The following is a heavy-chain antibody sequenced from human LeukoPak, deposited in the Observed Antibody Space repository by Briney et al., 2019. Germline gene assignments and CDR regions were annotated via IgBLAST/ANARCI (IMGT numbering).Heavy chain of an antibody. Sequence: AGGSLRLSCAASGFTFSSYEMNWVRQAPGKGLEWVSYISSSGSTIYYADSVKGRFTISRDNAKNSLYLQMNSLRAEDTAVYYCARLGSSWYQDYYYMDVWSKGTTVTVSS. D-gene: IGHD6-13*01. CDR2: ISSSGSTI. J-gene: IGHJ6*03. CDR3: ARLGSSWYQDYYYMDV. CDR1: GFTFSSYE. V-gene: IGHV3-48*03.